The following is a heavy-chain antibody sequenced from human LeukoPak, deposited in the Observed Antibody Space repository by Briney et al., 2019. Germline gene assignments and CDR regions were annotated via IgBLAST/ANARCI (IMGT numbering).Heavy chain of an antibody. CDR2: IKQDGREM. D-gene: IGHD2-2*01. V-gene: IGHV3-7*01. J-gene: IGHJ4*02. Sequence: GGSLRLSCAASGFTFSNYWMSWVRQAPGKGLEWLANIKQDGREMNYIDSVKGRFTISRDNAKNSLDLQMNSLRAEDTAVYYCASHCSSTSCYFYFNSWGQGTLVTVSS. CDR3: ASHCSSTSCYFYFNS. CDR1: GFTFSNYW.